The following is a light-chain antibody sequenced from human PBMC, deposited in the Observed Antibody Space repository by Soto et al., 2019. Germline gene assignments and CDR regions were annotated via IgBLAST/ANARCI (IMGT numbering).Light chain of an antibody. V-gene: IGLV2-14*01. CDR3: SSYTSSNTRQIV. J-gene: IGLJ1*01. CDR1: SSDVGGYNY. Sequence: QSVLTQPASVYGSPGQSITISCTGTSSDVGGYNYVSRYQQHPGKAPKFMIYDVSNRPSGVSNRFSGSKSGNTASLTISGLQAEDEADYYCSSYTSSNTRQIVFGTGTKVTVL. CDR2: DVS.